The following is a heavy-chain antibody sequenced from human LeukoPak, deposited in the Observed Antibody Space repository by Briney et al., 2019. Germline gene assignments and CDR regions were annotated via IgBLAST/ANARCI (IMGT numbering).Heavy chain of an antibody. J-gene: IGHJ4*02. Sequence: GGSLRLSCAASGFTFSDYYMSWIRQAPGKGLEWVSYISSSGSTIHYADSVKVRFTISRDNAKNSLYLQMNSLRAEDTAVYYCARDTAMVTWDYWGQGTLVTVSS. CDR2: ISSSGSTI. V-gene: IGHV3-11*04. D-gene: IGHD5-18*01. CDR3: ARDTAMVTWDY. CDR1: GFTFSDYY.